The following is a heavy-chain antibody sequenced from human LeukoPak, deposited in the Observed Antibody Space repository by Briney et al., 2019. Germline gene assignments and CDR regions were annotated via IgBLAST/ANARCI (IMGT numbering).Heavy chain of an antibody. CDR2: IYYSGST. CDR3: ASYREVFDY. J-gene: IGHJ4*02. D-gene: IGHD1-26*01. CDR1: SGSISSRNYY. Sequence: PSETLSLTCTVSSGSISSRNYYWGWIRQPPGTGLEWIGSIYYSGSTYYNPSLKSRVTISVDTSKNQFSLKLSSVTAADTAVYYCASYREVFDYWGQGTLVTVSS. V-gene: IGHV4-39*07.